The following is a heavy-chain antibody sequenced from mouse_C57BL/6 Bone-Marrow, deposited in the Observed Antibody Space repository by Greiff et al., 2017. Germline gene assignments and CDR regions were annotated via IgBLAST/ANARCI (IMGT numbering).Heavy chain of an antibody. CDR3: ARDDGYDFAY. D-gene: IGHD2-2*01. Sequence: EVKLMESEGGLVQPGSSMKLSCTASGFTFSDYYMAWVRQVPEKGLEWVANINYDGSSTYYLDSLKSRFIISRDNGKNILYLQMSSLKSEDTATYYCARDDGYDFAYWGQGTLVTVSA. V-gene: IGHV5-16*01. CDR1: GFTFSDYY. J-gene: IGHJ3*01. CDR2: INYDGSST.